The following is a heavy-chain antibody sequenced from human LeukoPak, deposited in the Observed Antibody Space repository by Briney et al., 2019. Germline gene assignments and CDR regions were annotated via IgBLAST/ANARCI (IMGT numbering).Heavy chain of an antibody. Sequence: PGGSLRLSCAASGFTFSSYSMNWVRQAPGKGLEWVSSISSSSYIYYADSVKGRFTISRDNAKNSLYLQMNSLRAEDTAVYYCARELVTTEVDYWGQGTLVTVSS. CDR2: ISSSSYI. V-gene: IGHV3-21*01. CDR3: ARELVTTEVDY. J-gene: IGHJ4*02. CDR1: GFTFSSYS. D-gene: IGHD4-17*01.